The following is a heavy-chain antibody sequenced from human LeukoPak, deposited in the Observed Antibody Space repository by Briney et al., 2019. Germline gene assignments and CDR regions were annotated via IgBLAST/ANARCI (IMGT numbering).Heavy chain of an antibody. V-gene: IGHV3-9*01. CDR1: GFTFDDYA. CDR2: ISWNSGSI. J-gene: IGHJ4*02. D-gene: IGHD3-9*01. CDR3: AKDIGDDWLLSPYDY. Sequence: GGSLRLSCAASGFTFDDYAMYWVRQAPGKGLEWVSGISWNSGSIGYADSVKGRFTISRDNAKNSLYLQMNSLRAEDTALYYCAKDIGDDWLLSPYDYWGQGTLVTVSS.